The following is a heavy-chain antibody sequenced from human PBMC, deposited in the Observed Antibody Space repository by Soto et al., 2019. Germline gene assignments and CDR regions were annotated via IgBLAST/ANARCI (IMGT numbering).Heavy chain of an antibody. V-gene: IGHV4-34*01. CDR2: INHSGST. J-gene: IGHJ5*02. Sequence: SETLSLTCAVYGGSFSGYYWSWIRQPPGKGLEWIGEINHSGSTNYNPSLKSRVTISVDTSKNQFSLKLSSVTAADTAVYYCARALKVVVTASKGRSWFDPWGQGTLVTVSS. CDR3: ARALKVVVTASKGRSWFDP. CDR1: GGSFSGYY. D-gene: IGHD2-21*02.